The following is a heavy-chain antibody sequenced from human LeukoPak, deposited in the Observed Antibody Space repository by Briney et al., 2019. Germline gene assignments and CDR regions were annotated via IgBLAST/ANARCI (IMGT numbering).Heavy chain of an antibody. D-gene: IGHD5-12*01. Sequence: SQTLSLTCTVSGGSISSSSYYWGWIRQPPGKGLEWIGSMYSSGSTYYNPSLKSRVTISVDTSKNQFSLKLSSVTAADTAVYYCARSGSGYLRYYFDYWGQGTLVTVSS. CDR3: ARSGSGYLRYYFDY. V-gene: IGHV4-39*07. J-gene: IGHJ4*02. CDR1: GGSISSSSYY. CDR2: MYSSGST.